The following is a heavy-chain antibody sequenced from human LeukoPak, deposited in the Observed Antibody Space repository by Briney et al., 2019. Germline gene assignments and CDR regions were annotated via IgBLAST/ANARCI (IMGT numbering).Heavy chain of an antibody. D-gene: IGHD3-9*01. CDR2: ISYSGST. CDR1: GGSISSYY. J-gene: IGHJ3*02. V-gene: IGHV4-59*08. Sequence: SETLSLTCTVSGGSISSYYWSWIRQPPGKGLEWIGYISYSGSTNYNPSLKSRVTISIDTSKNQFSLKLRSVTAADTAIYYCARQGYDILTSYIDAFDIWGQGTMVTVSS. CDR3: ARQGYDILTSYIDAFDI.